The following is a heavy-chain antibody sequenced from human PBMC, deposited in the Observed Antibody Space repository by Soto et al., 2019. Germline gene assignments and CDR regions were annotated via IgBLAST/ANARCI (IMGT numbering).Heavy chain of an antibody. J-gene: IGHJ6*01. D-gene: IGHD3-10*01. Sequence: SETLSLTCTVSGGSISSGGYYWSWIRQHPGKGLEWIGYIYYSGSTYYNPSLKSRVTISVDTSKNQFSLKLSSVTAADTAVYYCARDVAGMVRGVIITGMDVWGQGTTVTVYS. V-gene: IGHV4-31*03. CDR1: GGSISSGGYY. CDR2: IYYSGST. CDR3: ARDVAGMVRGVIITGMDV.